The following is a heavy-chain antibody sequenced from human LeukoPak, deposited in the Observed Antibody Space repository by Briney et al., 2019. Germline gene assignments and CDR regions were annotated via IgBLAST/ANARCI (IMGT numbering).Heavy chain of an antibody. CDR3: AREGYYGSGSPPSLYFDY. J-gene: IGHJ4*02. CDR2: TSSDLNVK. Sequence: GGSLRPSCAASGFTFRNYVIHWVAQAPGKGLGWVAVTSSDLNVKLYADSVKGRFTISRDNSRSTLYLQMNSLRPEDTAIYYCAREGYYGSGSPPSLYFDYWGQGTLVTVSS. CDR1: GFTFRNYV. D-gene: IGHD3-10*01. V-gene: IGHV3-30-3*01.